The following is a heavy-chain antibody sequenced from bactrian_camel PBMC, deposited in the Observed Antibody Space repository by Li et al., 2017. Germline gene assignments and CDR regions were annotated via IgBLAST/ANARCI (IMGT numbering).Heavy chain of an antibody. CDR1: NNYRNC. CDR2: VYTDDGSK. V-gene: IGHV3S1*01. D-gene: IGHD3*01. J-gene: IGHJ4*01. Sequence: HVQLVESGGGSVQAGGSLRLSCAASNNYRNCMSWFRQAPGKEREKVASVYTDDGSKYYADSVKGRFTISRDNGINTLYLHMNNLKPEDTAMYTCASALRNDCPSLWDDYFRYWGRGPRSPSP.